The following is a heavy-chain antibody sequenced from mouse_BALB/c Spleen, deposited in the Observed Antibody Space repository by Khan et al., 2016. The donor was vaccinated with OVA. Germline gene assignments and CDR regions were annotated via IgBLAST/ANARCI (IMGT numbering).Heavy chain of an antibody. J-gene: IGHJ4*01. V-gene: IGHV9-3-1*01. Sequence: QVQLQQSGPEVKKPGETVKISCKASGYPFTNYGVNWVKQSPGKALKWMGWINTYTGEPTYADDFKGRFAFSLETSASTAYLQINNLKNEDTATYFCARPPYFSYTLDYWGQGTSVTVSS. CDR1: GYPFTNYG. CDR2: INTYTGEP. CDR3: ARPPYFSYTLDY. D-gene: IGHD2-10*01.